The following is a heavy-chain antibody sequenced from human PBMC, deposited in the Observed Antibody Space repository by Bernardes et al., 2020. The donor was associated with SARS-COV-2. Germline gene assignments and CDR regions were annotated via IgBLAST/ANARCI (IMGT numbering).Heavy chain of an antibody. CDR3: ASVYGSGSYSLPDLYYYYYGMDV. J-gene: IGHJ6*02. V-gene: IGHV3-11*01. D-gene: IGHD3-10*01. Sequence: GGSLRLSCAASGFTFSDYYMSWIRQAPGKGLEWVSYISSSGSTIYYADSVKGRFTISRDNAKNSLYLQMHSLRAEDTAVYYCASVYGSGSYSLPDLYYYYYGMDVWGQGTTVTVSS. CDR1: GFTFSDYY. CDR2: ISSSGSTI.